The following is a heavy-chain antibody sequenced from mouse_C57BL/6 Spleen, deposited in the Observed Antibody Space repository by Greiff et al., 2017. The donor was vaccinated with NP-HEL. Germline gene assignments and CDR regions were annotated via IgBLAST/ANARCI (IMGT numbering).Heavy chain of an antibody. J-gene: IGHJ1*03. D-gene: IGHD2-2*01. Sequence: QVQLQQPGAELVMPGASVKLSCKASGYTFTSYWMHWVKQRPGQGLEWIGEIDPSDSYTNYNQKFKGKSTLTVDKSSSTAYMQLSSLTSEDSAVYYCAGFGYDRDSGCFDVWGTGTTVTVSS. CDR1: GYTFTSYW. CDR2: IDPSDSYT. CDR3: AGFGYDRDSGCFDV. V-gene: IGHV1-69*01.